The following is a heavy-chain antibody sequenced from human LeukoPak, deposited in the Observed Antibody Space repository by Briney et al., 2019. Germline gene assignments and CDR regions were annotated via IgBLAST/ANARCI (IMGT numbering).Heavy chain of an antibody. J-gene: IGHJ5*02. CDR2: INHSGST. Sequence: SETLSLTCAVYGGSFSGYYWSWIRQPPGKGLEWIGEINHSGSTNYNPSLKSRVTISVDTSKNQFSLKLSSVTAADTAVYYCARHGPPGITIFGVAPYNWFDPWGQGTLVTVSS. D-gene: IGHD3-3*01. CDR1: GGSFSGYY. CDR3: ARHGPPGITIFGVAPYNWFDP. V-gene: IGHV4-34*01.